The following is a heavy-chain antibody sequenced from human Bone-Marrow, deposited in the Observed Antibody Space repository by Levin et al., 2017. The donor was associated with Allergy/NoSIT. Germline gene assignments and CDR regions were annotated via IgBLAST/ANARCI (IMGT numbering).Heavy chain of an antibody. D-gene: IGHD1-26*01. CDR3: ARTFPSGSYAD. CDR1: GFTVSSNY. V-gene: IGHV3-66*03. Sequence: GGSLRLSCAASGFTVSSNYMSWVRQAPGKGLEWVSVIYSCGSTYYADSVKGRFTISRDNSKNTLYLQMNSLRAEDTAVYYCARTFPSGSYADWGQGTLVTVSS. CDR2: IYSCGST. J-gene: IGHJ4*02.